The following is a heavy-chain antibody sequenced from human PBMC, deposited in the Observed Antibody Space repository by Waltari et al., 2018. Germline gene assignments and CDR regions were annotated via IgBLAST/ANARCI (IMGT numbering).Heavy chain of an antibody. CDR2: LYSAGNI. J-gene: IGHJ6*02. CDR3: TRDYPEATGGMDV. V-gene: IGHV3-53*01. CDR1: GLSVSNNH. D-gene: IGHD3-16*02. Sequence: EVQLVESGGGLIQPGGSLRLSCVASGLSVSNNHMSWVRQAPGRGLEWLSLLYSAGNIYYADSVKGRFTISRDTSKNTLYLQIDHLRAEDTAVYYCTRDYPEATGGMDVWGQGTTVTVAS.